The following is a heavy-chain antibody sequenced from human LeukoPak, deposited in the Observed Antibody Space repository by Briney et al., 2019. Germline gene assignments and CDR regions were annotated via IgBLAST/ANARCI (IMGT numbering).Heavy chain of an antibody. D-gene: IGHD6-13*01. V-gene: IGHV4-61*02. J-gene: IGHJ4*02. CDR3: ARGSAEFDY. Sequence: PSETLSLTCTVSGGSISSGSYYWSWIRQPAGKGLEWIGRIYTSGSTNYNPSLKSRATISVDTSKNQFSLKLSSVTAADTAVYYCARGSAEFDYWGQGTLVTVSS. CDR1: GGSISSGSYY. CDR2: IYTSGST.